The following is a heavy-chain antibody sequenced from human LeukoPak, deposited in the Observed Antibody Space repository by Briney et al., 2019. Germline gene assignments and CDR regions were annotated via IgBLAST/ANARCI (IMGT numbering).Heavy chain of an antibody. CDR3: ARNGGSGTYYDGSFDY. V-gene: IGHV4-4*07. CDR1: DGSISSSY. Sequence: SETLSLTCTVSDGSISSSYWSWIRQSAGKGLDYIGRIYSSGSTNYNPSLKSRISMSVDTSKNQFSLKLSSVTAADTAVYYCARNGGSGTYYDGSFDYWGQGTLVTVSS. D-gene: IGHD1-26*01. CDR2: IYSSGST. J-gene: IGHJ4*02.